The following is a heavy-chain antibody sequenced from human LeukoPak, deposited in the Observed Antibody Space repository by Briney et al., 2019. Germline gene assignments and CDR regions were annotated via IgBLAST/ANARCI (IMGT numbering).Heavy chain of an antibody. D-gene: IGHD4-23*01. CDR1: GFTFSIYG. J-gene: IGHJ4*02. CDR2: TSYDGVHK. CDR3: ARDGGTSDYGGNSWGLLFDY. V-gene: IGHV3-30*03. Sequence: QPGGSLRLSCAASGFTFSIYGMHWVRQAPGKGLEWVAVTSYDGVHKYYADSVKGRFTISRDNSKNTLYLQMNSLRAEDTAVYYCARDGGTSDYGGNSWGLLFDYWGQGTLVTVSS.